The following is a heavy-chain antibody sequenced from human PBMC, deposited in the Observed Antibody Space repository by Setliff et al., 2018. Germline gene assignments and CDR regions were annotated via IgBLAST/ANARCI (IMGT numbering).Heavy chain of an antibody. CDR1: GGSFSTYY. D-gene: IGHD3-22*01. CDR2: INHSGST. Sequence: SETLSLTCAVYGGSFSTYYWIWIRQPPGKGLEWIGEINHSGSTNYNPSLKSRVTISVDTSKNQFSLKLSSVTAADTAVYYCARQDGRITMIVVVMQAFDIWGQGTMVTVS. J-gene: IGHJ3*02. V-gene: IGHV4-34*01. CDR3: ARQDGRITMIVVVMQAFDI.